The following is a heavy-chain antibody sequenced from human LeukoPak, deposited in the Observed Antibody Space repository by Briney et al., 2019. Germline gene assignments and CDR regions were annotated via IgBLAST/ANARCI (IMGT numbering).Heavy chain of an antibody. CDR3: AKDRRKGYCSSTSCLNALGV. J-gene: IGHJ6*02. D-gene: IGHD2-2*01. Sequence: GGSLRLSCAASGFTFSSYGMHWVRQAPGKGLEWVAVISYDGSNKYYADSVKGRFTISRDNSKNTLYLQMNSLRAEDTAVYYCAKDRRKGYCSSTSCLNALGVWGQGTTVTVSS. CDR1: GFTFSSYG. V-gene: IGHV3-30*18. CDR2: ISYDGSNK.